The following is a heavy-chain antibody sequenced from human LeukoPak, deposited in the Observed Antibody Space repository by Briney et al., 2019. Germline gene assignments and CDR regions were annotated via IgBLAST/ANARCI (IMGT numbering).Heavy chain of an antibody. Sequence: ASVKVSCKTSGYTFTDYNLHWVRQAPGQRLEWMGIIKPSGGDTSYAQTFQGRVFMTRDTSTSAVYMELSSLKSEDTAVYYCARVRDGYNDAYDIWGQGTMVTVSS. CDR1: GYTFTDYN. D-gene: IGHD5-24*01. V-gene: IGHV1-46*01. J-gene: IGHJ3*02. CDR3: ARVRDGYNDAYDI. CDR2: IKPSGGDT.